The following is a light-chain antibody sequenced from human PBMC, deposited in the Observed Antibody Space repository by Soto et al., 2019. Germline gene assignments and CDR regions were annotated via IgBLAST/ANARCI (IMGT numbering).Light chain of an antibody. V-gene: IGKV3-15*01. CDR3: QQSYISPPT. Sequence: LKKSPAALSLKKEERATLSCRASQSVGTNLAWYQQKPGQAPRLLIYAASTRATGIPAWFSGSGSGTEFTLTISSLQSEDFATYYCQQSYISPPTFGQGTNVDIK. J-gene: IGKJ1*01. CDR1: QSVGTN. CDR2: AAS.